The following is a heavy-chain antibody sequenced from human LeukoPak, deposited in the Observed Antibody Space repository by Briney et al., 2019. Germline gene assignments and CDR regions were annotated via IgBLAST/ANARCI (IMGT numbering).Heavy chain of an antibody. CDR2: IYYSGST. D-gene: IGHD4-17*01. Sequence: SETLSLTCTVSGGSISSYYWSWIRQPPGKGLEWIGYIYYSGSTNYNPSLKSRVTMSVDTSKNQFSLKLSSVTAADTAVYYCARSRYGDYGLSDYWGQGTLVTVSS. CDR3: ARSRYGDYGLSDY. CDR1: GGSISSYY. V-gene: IGHV4-59*08. J-gene: IGHJ4*02.